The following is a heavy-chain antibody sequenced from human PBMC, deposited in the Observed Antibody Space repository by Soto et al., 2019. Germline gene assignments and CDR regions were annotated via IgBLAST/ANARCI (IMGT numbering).Heavy chain of an antibody. CDR3: TRENAIAAAGYYYGMDV. Sequence: PGGSLRLSCTASGFTFGDYAMSWFRQAPGKGLEWVGFIRSKAYGGTTEYAASVKGRFTISRDDSKSIAYLQMNGLKTEDTAVYYCTRENAIAAAGYYYGMDVWGQGTTVTVSS. CDR2: IRSKAYGGTT. V-gene: IGHV3-49*03. D-gene: IGHD6-13*01. CDR1: GFTFGDYA. J-gene: IGHJ6*02.